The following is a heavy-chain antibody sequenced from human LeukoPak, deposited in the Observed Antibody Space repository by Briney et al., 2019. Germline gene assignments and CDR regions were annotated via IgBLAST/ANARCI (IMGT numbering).Heavy chain of an antibody. J-gene: IGHJ4*02. CDR1: GFTFSSYA. D-gene: IGHD6-13*01. CDR2: MSGDATST. V-gene: IGHV3-23*01. CDR3: AKRTSGSSWYSSDY. Sequence: GGSLRLFCAASGFTFSSYAMNWVRQAPGKGLEWVSTMSGDATSTYYADSVKGRSTISRDNSKNTLYLQMNSLRAEDTAVYYCAKRTSGSSWYSSDYWGQGTLVTVSS.